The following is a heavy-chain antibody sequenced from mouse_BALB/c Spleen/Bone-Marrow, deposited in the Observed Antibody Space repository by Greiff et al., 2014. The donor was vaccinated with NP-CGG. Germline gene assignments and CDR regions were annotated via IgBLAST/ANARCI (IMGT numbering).Heavy chain of an antibody. J-gene: IGHJ4*01. Sequence: VQLQQSGAELARPGASVKLSCKASGYTFTDYYINWVKQRTGQGLEWIGEIYPGSGNTYYNGKFKGKATLTADKSSSTAYMQLSSLTSEDSAVYFCAKNWGSSYAMDYWGQGTSVTVSS. D-gene: IGHD4-1*01. V-gene: IGHV1-77*01. CDR3: AKNWGSSYAMDY. CDR1: GYTFTDYY. CDR2: IYPGSGNT.